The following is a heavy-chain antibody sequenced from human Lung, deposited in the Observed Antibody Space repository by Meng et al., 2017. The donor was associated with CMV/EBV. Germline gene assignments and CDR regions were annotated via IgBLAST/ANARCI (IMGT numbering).Heavy chain of an antibody. D-gene: IGHD2-2*01. CDR2: IYYSGST. CDR3: ARIYCSSTSCYNDY. CDR1: GGSINNYY. V-gene: IGHV4-59*01. J-gene: IGHJ4*02. Sequence: SETLSLTCTVPGGSINNYYWSWTRQPPGKGLEWIGYIYYSGSTNYNPSLKSRVTISVDTSKNQFSLKLSSVTAADTAVYFCARIYCSSTSCYNDYLGQGTLVTVSS.